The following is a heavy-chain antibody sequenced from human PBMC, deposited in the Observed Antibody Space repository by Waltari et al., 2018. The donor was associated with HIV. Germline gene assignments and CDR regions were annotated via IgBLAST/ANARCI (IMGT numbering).Heavy chain of an antibody. Sequence: QVQLQESGLGLLKPSETLSPSCNVSDDSITKYYWSWIRQAPGKGLEWIGHLYNGDTTDYNPSLKSRLTISLDTSKKQFSLRLSSVTGADTAVYYCARDGTGSGSWGWFDPWGQGTLVTVSS. D-gene: IGHD3-10*01. J-gene: IGHJ5*02. CDR3: ARDGTGSGSWGWFDP. CDR2: LYNGDTT. V-gene: IGHV4-59*01. CDR1: DDSITKYY.